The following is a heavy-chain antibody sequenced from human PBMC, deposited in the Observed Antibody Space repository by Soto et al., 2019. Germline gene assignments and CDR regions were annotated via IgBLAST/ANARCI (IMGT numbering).Heavy chain of an antibody. D-gene: IGHD3-10*01. Sequence: PSETLSLTCTVSGGSVSSGSYYWSWIRQPPGKGLEWIGYIYNSGNTNHNPSLKSRVSISIDTSNNQISLKLSSVTAADTAVYYCAGDYIIPWGQGTLVTLSS. CDR3: AGDYIIP. V-gene: IGHV4-61*01. CDR2: IYNSGNT. CDR1: GGSVSSGSYY. J-gene: IGHJ5*02.